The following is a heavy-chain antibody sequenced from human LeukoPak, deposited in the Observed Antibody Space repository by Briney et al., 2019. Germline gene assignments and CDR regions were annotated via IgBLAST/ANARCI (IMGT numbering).Heavy chain of an antibody. CDR2: IYYSGST. CDR1: GGSVSSGSYY. Sequence: SETLSLTCTVSGGSVSSGSYYWSWIRQPPGKGLEWIGYIYYSGSTNYNPSLKSRVTISVDTSKNQFSLKLSSVTAADTAVYYCARGGITMVRGVRSCWFDPWGQGTLVTVSS. D-gene: IGHD3-10*01. V-gene: IGHV4-61*01. CDR3: ARGGITMVRGVRSCWFDP. J-gene: IGHJ5*02.